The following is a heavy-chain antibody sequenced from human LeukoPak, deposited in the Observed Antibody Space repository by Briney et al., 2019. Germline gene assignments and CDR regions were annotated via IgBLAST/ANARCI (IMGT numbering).Heavy chain of an antibody. J-gene: IGHJ6*03. D-gene: IGHD3-10*01. V-gene: IGHV1-2*02. Sequence: ASVKVSCKASGYTFTGYYMHWVRQAPGQGLEWMGWINPNSGGTNYAQKFQGRVTMTRDTSISTAYMELSRLRSDDTAVYYCARLTPPSITMVRGARGYYYMDVWGKGTTVTISS. CDR2: INPNSGGT. CDR1: GYTFTGYY. CDR3: ARLTPPSITMVRGARGYYYMDV.